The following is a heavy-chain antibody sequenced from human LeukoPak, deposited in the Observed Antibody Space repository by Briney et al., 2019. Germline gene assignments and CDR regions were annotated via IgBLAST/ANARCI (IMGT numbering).Heavy chain of an antibody. CDR3: AREGATDYYFDP. CDR2: ISDYSGNT. Sequence: ASVKVSCKASGYSLSSNGISWARQAPGQGLEWMGWISDYSGNTKYAQNFQDRVTLTTDRSTNTAYMELRSLRADDTAVYYCAREGATDYYFDPWGQGTLVTVSS. CDR1: GYSLSSNG. D-gene: IGHD4-11*01. V-gene: IGHV1-18*01. J-gene: IGHJ4*02.